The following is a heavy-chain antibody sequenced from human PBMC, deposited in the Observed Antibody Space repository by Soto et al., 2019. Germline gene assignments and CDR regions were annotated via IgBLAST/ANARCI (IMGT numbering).Heavy chain of an antibody. Sequence: EVPLLESGEGLVQPGGSLRLSCAASGFTFSSYAMSWVRQAPGKGLEWVSGISGSGAGTYYADSVKGRFTFSRDNSKNTLYLQMNSLRAEDTAVYCCAILGLYDTSAYGSWGQGTLVTVSS. CDR1: GFTFSSYA. V-gene: IGHV3-23*01. J-gene: IGHJ4*02. CDR3: AILGLYDTSAYGS. D-gene: IGHD3-22*01. CDR2: ISGSGAGT.